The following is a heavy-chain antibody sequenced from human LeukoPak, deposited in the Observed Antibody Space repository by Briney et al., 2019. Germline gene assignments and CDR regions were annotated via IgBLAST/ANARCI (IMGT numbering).Heavy chain of an antibody. CDR3: TRAEGNYGGNLDY. J-gene: IGHJ4*02. D-gene: IGHD4-23*01. CDR1: GFTFGDYA. V-gene: IGHV3-49*04. Sequence: PGRSLRLSCTASGFTFGDYAMSWVRQAPEKGLEWVGFIRSKTYGGTTEYAASVKGRFTISRDDSKSIAYLQMNSLKTEDTAVYYCTRAEGNYGGNLDYWGQGTLVTVSS. CDR2: IRSKTYGGTT.